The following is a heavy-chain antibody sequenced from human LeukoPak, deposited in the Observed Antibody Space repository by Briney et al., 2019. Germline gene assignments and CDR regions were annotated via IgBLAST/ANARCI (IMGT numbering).Heavy chain of an antibody. V-gene: IGHV4-38-2*01. D-gene: IGHD3-10*01. CDR1: GYPISSGYY. CDR3: ASHGDRGVNY. J-gene: IGHJ4*02. Sequence: SETLSLTCAVSGYPISSGYYWGWIRQPPGKGLEWIGSIYHSGSTYYNPSFKSRVTISVDTSKNQFSLKLSSVTAADTAVYYCASHGDRGVNYWGQGTLVTVSS. CDR2: IYHSGST.